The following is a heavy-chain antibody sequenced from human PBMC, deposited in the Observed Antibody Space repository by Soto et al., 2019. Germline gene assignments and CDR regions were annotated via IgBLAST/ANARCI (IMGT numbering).Heavy chain of an antibody. Sequence: EVQLVESGGGMVQPGGSLRLSCAASGFTFNSYWMQWVRHAPGKGLEWVSRIDGDEDSTTNYADSVKGRITISRDNVKNTLYLQMNSLRAEDTPVYYCVRDSHGDYWGQGTLVTVSS. CDR3: VRDSHGDY. V-gene: IGHV3-74*01. CDR2: IDGDEDSTT. CDR1: GFTFNSYW. J-gene: IGHJ4*02.